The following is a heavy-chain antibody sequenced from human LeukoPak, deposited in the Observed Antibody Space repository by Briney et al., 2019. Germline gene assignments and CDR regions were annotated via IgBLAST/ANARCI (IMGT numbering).Heavy chain of an antibody. V-gene: IGHV4-61*02. CDR2: IYSSGRT. D-gene: IGHD1-1*01. J-gene: IGHJ6*03. CDR3: ARVSWFPGTSYYYMDV. Sequence: PSETLSLTCTVSGDSIRSGSYYWSWIRQAAGKGLEWIGRIYSSGRTNYNPSLKSRVTISVDTSKNQFSLKLSSVTAADTAVYYCARVSWFPGTSYYYMDVWGKGTTVTVSS. CDR1: GDSIRSGSYY.